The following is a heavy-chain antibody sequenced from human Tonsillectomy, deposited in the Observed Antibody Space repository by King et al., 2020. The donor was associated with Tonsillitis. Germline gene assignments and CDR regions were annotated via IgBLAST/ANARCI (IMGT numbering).Heavy chain of an antibody. CDR2: IYYRGST. CDR3: ARNWGADYYDTTTFYYTFDY. Sequence: QLQESGPGLVKPSETLSLTCTVSGGSISSNTYYWGWIRQPPGKGLEWIGSIYYRGSTYYNPSLQSRVTISVDASKNHFSLRLTSVTAADTAVYYCARNWGADYYDTTTFYYTFDYWGQGTLVTVSS. V-gene: IGHV4-39*07. J-gene: IGHJ4*02. D-gene: IGHD3-22*01. CDR1: GGSISSNTYY.